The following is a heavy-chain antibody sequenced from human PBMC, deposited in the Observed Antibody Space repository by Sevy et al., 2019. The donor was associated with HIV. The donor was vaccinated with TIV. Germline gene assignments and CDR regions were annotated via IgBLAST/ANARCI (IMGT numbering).Heavy chain of an antibody. D-gene: IGHD1-1*01. CDR2: ICSSSSPI. J-gene: IGHJ6*02. CDR3: ARDRYTRGDYYYGMDV. V-gene: IGHV3-48*02. CDR1: GFTFSSYS. Sequence: GGSLRLSCAASGFTFSSYSMNWVRQAPGKGLEWVSYICSSSSPIYYADSVKGRFTISRENAKNSLYLQMNSLRDEDTAGYYCARDRYTRGDYYYGMDVWGQGTTVTVSS.